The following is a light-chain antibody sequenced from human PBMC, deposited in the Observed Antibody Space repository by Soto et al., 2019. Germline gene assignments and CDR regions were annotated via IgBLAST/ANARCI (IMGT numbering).Light chain of an antibody. Sequence: QAVLTQPPSVSGSPGQSVTISCTGTSSDVGSYDRVSWYQQTPGTAPKLVLYEVSDRPSGVPDRFSGSKSGNTASLTISGLQAEDEAVYYCSLYPPTTAVLFGGGTKLTVL. V-gene: IGLV2-18*01. CDR2: EVS. CDR1: SSDVGSYDR. J-gene: IGLJ2*01. CDR3: SLYPPTTAVL.